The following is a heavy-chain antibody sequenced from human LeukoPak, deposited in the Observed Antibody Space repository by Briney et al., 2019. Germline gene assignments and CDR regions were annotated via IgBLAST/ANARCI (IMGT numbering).Heavy chain of an antibody. CDR1: GGSISSSSYY. V-gene: IGHV4-39*07. CDR3: ARGLSRWNSSWYYYYYYMDV. D-gene: IGHD6-13*01. CDR2: INHSGST. Sequence: SETLSLTCTVSGGSISSSSYYWSWIRQPPGKGLEWIGEINHSGSTNYNPSLKSRVTISVDTSKNQFSLKLSSVTAADTAVYYCARGLSRWNSSWYYYYYYMDVWGKGTTVTVSS. J-gene: IGHJ6*03.